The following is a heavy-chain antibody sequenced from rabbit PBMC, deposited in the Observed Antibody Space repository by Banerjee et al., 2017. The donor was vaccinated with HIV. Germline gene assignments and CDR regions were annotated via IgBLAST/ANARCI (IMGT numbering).Heavy chain of an antibody. D-gene: IGHD2-1*01. J-gene: IGHJ4*01. V-gene: IGHV1S45*01. CDR3: ARRGYDYGDLNL. CDR1: GFSFSSSYW. CDR2: IDAGSSGST. Sequence: QEQLEESGGGLVQPEGSLTLTCTASGFSFSSSYWPCWVRQAPGKGLEWIACIDAGSSGSTYYASWAKGRFTISKTSSTTVTLQMTSLTAADTATYFCARRGYDYGDLNLWGPGTLVTVS.